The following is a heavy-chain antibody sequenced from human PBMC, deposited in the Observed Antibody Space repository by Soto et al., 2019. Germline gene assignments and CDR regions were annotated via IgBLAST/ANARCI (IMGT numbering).Heavy chain of an antibody. CDR2: IYYSGRT. CDR1: GESISSTSYY. CDR3: ARQRTTVVTQAYFDH. J-gene: IGHJ4*02. Sequence: SETLSRTCIVSGESISSTSYYWGWIRQPPGKGLEWIGSIYYSGRTYYNPSFKSRVTISIDTSKNQFSLKLSSVTATDTAVYYCARQRTTVVTQAYFDHWGQGALVTVSS. V-gene: IGHV4-39*01. D-gene: IGHD2-21*02.